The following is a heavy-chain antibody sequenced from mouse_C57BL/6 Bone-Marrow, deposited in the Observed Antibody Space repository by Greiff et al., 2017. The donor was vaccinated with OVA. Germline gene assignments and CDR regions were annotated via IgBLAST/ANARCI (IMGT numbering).Heavy chain of an antibody. CDR1: GYTFTSYW. J-gene: IGHJ1*03. CDR2: IDPSDSYT. V-gene: IGHV1-69*01. Sequence: VQLQQPGAELVMPGASVKLSCKASGYTFTSYWMHWVKQRPGQGLEWIGEIDPSDSYTNYNQKFKGKSTLTVDKSSSTAYMQLSSLTSEDSAVYYCARREGGYFDVWGTGTTVTVSS. CDR3: ARREGGYFDV.